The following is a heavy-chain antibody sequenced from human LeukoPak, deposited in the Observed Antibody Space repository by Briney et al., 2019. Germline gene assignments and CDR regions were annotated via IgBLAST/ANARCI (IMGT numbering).Heavy chain of an antibody. J-gene: IGHJ6*02. V-gene: IGHV1-8*01. CDR2: MNPNSGNT. Sequence: ASVKVSCKASGYTFTRYDINWVRQATGQGLEWMGWMNPNSGNTGYAQKFQGRVTMTRNTSISTAYMELSSLRSEDTAVYYCATKGYDFWSGYYYYYYGMDVWGQGTTVTVSS. D-gene: IGHD3-3*01. CDR3: ATKGYDFWSGYYYYYYGMDV. CDR1: GYTFTRYD.